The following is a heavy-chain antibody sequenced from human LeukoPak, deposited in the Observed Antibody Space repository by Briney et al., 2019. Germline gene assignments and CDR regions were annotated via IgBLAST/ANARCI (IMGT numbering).Heavy chain of an antibody. CDR1: GFTFSAYG. CDR2: IKGDESTR. Sequence: PGGSLRLSCAASGFTFSAYGMPWARQAPGKGLEWVANIKGDESTRHQADSVKGRFTISRENAKNSVYMQITSPRTKHTALYYLRRDVVGSLDYWGQGTLVTVSS. V-gene: IGHV3-7*01. D-gene: IGHD1-26*01. CDR3: RRDVVGSLDY. J-gene: IGHJ4*02.